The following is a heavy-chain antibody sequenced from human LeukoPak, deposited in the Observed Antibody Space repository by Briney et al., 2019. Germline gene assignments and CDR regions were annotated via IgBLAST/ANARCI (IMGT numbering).Heavy chain of an antibody. D-gene: IGHD5-12*01. V-gene: IGHV5-51*01. J-gene: IGHJ3*02. CDR3: ARGEMGDSGYDRSFDI. CDR1: GYSFTSYW. CDR2: IYPGDSDT. Sequence: GESLKISCKGSGYSFTSYWIGWVRQMPGKGLEWMGIIYPGDSDTRYSPSFQGQVTISADKSISTACLQWSSLKASDTAMYYCARGEMGDSGYDRSFDIWGQGTMVTVSS.